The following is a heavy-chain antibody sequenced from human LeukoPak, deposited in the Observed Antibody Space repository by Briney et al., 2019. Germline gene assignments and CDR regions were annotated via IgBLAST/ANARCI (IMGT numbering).Heavy chain of an antibody. J-gene: IGHJ4*02. CDR2: IQYDGRNK. Sequence: GGSLRLSCAASGFTFSNYGLHWARQAPGKGLEWVAFIQYDGRNKYYADSVKGRFTVSRDNSKNPLYLQMSSLRPEDTAVYYCAKERSGLDYWGQGTLVTVSS. D-gene: IGHD3-22*01. CDR1: GFTFSNYG. V-gene: IGHV3-30*02. CDR3: AKERSGLDY.